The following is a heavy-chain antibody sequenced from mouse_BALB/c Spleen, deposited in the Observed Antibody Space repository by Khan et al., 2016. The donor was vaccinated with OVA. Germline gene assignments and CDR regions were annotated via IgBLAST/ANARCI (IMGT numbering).Heavy chain of an antibody. CDR2: ISSGSNTT. Sequence: EVELVESGGGLVQPGGSRKLSCAASGFTFSSFGMHWVRQAPEKGLEWVAYISSGSNTTYYAATLKGRFPISRDNPKNTLFLQMTSLRSEDTAMYYCARDSYGYMGYFDYWGQGTTLTVSS. J-gene: IGHJ2*01. CDR3: ARDSYGYMGYFDY. CDR1: GFTFSSFG. V-gene: IGHV5-17*02. D-gene: IGHD1-2*01.